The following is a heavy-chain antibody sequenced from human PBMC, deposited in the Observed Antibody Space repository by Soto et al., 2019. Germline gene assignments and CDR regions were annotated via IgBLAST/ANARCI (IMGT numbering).Heavy chain of an antibody. CDR2: ISGSGGST. D-gene: IGHD6-19*01. CDR1: GFTFSSYA. Sequence: GGSLRLSCAASGFTFSSYAMSWVRQAPGKGLEWVSAISGSGGSTYYADSVKGRFTISRDNSKNTLYLQMNSLRAEDTAVYYCAKVGAGWGSESYYYYGMDVWGQGTTVTVSS. V-gene: IGHV3-23*01. J-gene: IGHJ6*02. CDR3: AKVGAGWGSESYYYYGMDV.